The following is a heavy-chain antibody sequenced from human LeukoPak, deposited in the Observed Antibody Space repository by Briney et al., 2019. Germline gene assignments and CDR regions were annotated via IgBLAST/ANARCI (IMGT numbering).Heavy chain of an antibody. V-gene: IGHV3-23*01. Sequence: GGSLRLSCAASGFTFSSYAMSWVRQAPGKGLEWVSAISGSGGSTYYADSVKGRFTISRDNSKNTLYLQMNSPRAEDTAVYYCAKDRVYCSGGSCYPTNWFDPWGQGTLVTVSS. CDR2: ISGSGGST. CDR3: AKDRVYCSGGSCYPTNWFDP. D-gene: IGHD2-15*01. J-gene: IGHJ5*02. CDR1: GFTFSSYA.